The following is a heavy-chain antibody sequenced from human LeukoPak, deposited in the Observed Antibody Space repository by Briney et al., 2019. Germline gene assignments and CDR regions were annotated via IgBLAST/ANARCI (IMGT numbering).Heavy chain of an antibody. CDR3: ARASRDGYNQNFDH. J-gene: IGHJ4*02. Sequence: GEPLKISCNGLGYXFSSYWNSWVRQRPGKGLEWMGIIYPGGSETRYDPSFQGQVTISADMSTSTAYLQWSSLRASDTAMYYCARASRDGYNQNFDHWGQGTLVTVSS. V-gene: IGHV5-51*01. D-gene: IGHD5-24*01. CDR2: IYPGGSET. CDR1: GYXFSSYW.